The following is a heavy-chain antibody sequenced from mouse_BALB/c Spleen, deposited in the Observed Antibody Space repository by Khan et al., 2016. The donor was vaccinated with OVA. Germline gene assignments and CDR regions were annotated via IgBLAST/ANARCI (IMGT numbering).Heavy chain of an antibody. V-gene: IGHV1S41*01. D-gene: IGHD1-1*01. Sequence: DLVKPGASVKLSCKASGYTFTSYWINWIKQGPGQGLEWIGRIGPGSSSAYYNDMFTGKATLTVDTSSSTAYIQLSSLSSEDSAVYFCARENYSGRSCYAMDYGGQGTSVTVSS. CDR1: GYTFTSYW. CDR2: IGPGSSSA. CDR3: ARENYSGRSCYAMDY. J-gene: IGHJ4*01.